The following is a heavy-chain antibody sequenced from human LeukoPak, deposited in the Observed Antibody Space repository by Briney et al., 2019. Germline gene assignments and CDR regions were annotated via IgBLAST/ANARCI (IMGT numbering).Heavy chain of an antibody. Sequence: KVSCKASGGTFSSYAISWVRQAPGQGLEWMGGIIPTFGTANYAQKFQGRVTITADESTSTAYMELSSLRSEDTTVYYCARGNDILTGYYPLVYWGQGTLVTVSS. V-gene: IGHV1-69*01. CDR3: ARGNDILTGYYPLVY. D-gene: IGHD3-9*01. J-gene: IGHJ4*02. CDR1: GGTFSSYA. CDR2: IIPTFGTA.